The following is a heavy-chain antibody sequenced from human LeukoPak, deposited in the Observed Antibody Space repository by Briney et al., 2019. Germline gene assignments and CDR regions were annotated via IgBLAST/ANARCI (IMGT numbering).Heavy chain of an antibody. Sequence: SETLSLTCTVSGGSISSYYWSWIRQPPGKGLEWIGYIYYSGSTNYNPSLKSRVTISVDTSKNQFSLKLSSVNAADTAVYYCARERGPDNPDWYFDLWGRGTLVTVSS. D-gene: IGHD1-14*01. V-gene: IGHV4-59*01. CDR1: GGSISSYY. J-gene: IGHJ2*01. CDR3: ARERGPDNPDWYFDL. CDR2: IYYSGST.